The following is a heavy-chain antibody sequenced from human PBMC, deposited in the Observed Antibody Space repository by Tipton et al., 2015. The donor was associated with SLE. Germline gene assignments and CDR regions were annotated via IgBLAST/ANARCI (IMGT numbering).Heavy chain of an antibody. Sequence: TLSLTCTVSGGSISSYYWSWIRQPPGKGLEWIGYIYYSWSTNYNPSLKSRVTISVDTSKNQFSLNLSSVTAADTAVYYCAREGVGLFAMDVWGQGTTVTVSS. CDR1: GGSISSYY. D-gene: IGHD3-3*01. CDR2: IYYSWST. CDR3: AREGVGLFAMDV. J-gene: IGHJ6*02. V-gene: IGHV4-59*12.